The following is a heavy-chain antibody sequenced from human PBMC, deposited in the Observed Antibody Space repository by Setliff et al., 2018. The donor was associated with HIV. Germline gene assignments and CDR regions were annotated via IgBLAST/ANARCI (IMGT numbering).Heavy chain of an antibody. V-gene: IGHV3-21*01. CDR2: ISIGSGGAI. J-gene: IGHJ6*02. CDR3: ARDNLYYNLYDGSPVYGMDV. Sequence: GGSLRLSCAASGFTFRNYWMHWVRQAPGRGLEWVSSISIGSGGAIDYADSVQGRFTISRDNSKNSLYLQMNGLRVEDTGVYYCARDNLYYNLYDGSPVYGMDVWGQGTTVTVSS. D-gene: IGHD3-3*01. CDR1: GFTFRNYW.